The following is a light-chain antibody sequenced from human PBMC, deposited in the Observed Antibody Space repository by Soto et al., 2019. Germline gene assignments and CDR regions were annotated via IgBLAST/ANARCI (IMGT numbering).Light chain of an antibody. V-gene: IGKV3-20*01. Sequence: EIVLTQSPGTLSLSPGERATLSCRASQSVSSSFLAWYQQKPSQAPRLLIYGASSRAPGIPDRFSGSGSGTDFTLTISRLEPEDFAVYYCQQYDSSPLTFGQGTKVEIK. CDR3: QQYDSSPLT. J-gene: IGKJ1*01. CDR1: QSVSSSF. CDR2: GAS.